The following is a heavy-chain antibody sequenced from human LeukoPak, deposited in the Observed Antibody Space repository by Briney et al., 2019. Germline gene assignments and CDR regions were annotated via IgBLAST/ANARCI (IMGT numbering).Heavy chain of an antibody. V-gene: IGHV4-34*01. J-gene: IGHJ4*02. D-gene: IGHD2-15*01. CDR1: GGSSSGYY. Sequence: SETLSLTCAVYGGSSSGYYWSWIRQPPGKGLEWIGEINHSGSTNYNPSLKSRVTISVDTSKNQFSLKLSSVTAADTAVYYCARGRQRKDFLFDYWGQGTLVTVSS. CDR3: ARGRQRKDFLFDY. CDR2: INHSGST.